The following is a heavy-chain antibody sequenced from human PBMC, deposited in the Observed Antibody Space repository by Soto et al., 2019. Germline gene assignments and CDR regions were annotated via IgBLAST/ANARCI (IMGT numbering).Heavy chain of an antibody. D-gene: IGHD3-10*01. CDR3: ATANYYGSGSYGWFDP. V-gene: IGHV1-3*01. J-gene: IGHJ5*02. Sequence: ASVKVSCKASGYTFTSYAMHWVRQAPGQRLEWMGWINAGNGNTKYSQKFQGRVTITRDTSASTAYMELSSLRSEDTAVYYCATANYYGSGSYGWFDPWGQGTLVTVSS. CDR1: GYTFTSYA. CDR2: INAGNGNT.